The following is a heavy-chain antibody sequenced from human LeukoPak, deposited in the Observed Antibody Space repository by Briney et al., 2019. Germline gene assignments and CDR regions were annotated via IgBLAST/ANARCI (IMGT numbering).Heavy chain of an antibody. Sequence: GASVKVSCKASGYTFTSYGITWVRQAPGQGLEWMGWISAYNGNTNYAQKLQGRVTMTTDTSTSTAYMELGSLRSDDTAVYYCARGRPGSVRAPTNYWGQGTLVTVSS. CDR3: ARGRPGSVRAPTNY. V-gene: IGHV1-18*01. CDR2: ISAYNGNT. J-gene: IGHJ4*02. D-gene: IGHD1-14*01. CDR1: GYTFTSYG.